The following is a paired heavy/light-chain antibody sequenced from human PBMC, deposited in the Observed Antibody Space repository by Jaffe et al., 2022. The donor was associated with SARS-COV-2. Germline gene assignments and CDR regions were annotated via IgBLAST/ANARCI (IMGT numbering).Light chain of an antibody. CDR1: QSVSSN. J-gene: IGKJ3*01. V-gene: IGKV3-15*01. Sequence: EIVMTQSPATLSVSPGERATLSCRASQSVSSNLAWYQQKPGQAPRLLIYGASTRATGIPARFSGSGSGTEFTLTISSLQSEDFAVYYCQQYNNWPPWGTFGPGTKVDIK. CDR2: GAS. CDR3: QQYNNWPPWGT.
Heavy chain of an antibody. J-gene: IGHJ6*02. Sequence: QVQLVQSGAEVKKPGASVKVSCKVSGYTLTELSMHWVRQAPGKGLEWMGGFDPEDGETIYAQKFQGRVTMTEDTSTDTAYMELSSLRSEDTAVYYCATLPLRGGYLDYYGMDVWGQGTTVTVSS. V-gene: IGHV1-24*01. D-gene: IGHD2-15*01. CDR1: GYTLTELS. CDR3: ATLPLRGGYLDYYGMDV. CDR2: FDPEDGET.